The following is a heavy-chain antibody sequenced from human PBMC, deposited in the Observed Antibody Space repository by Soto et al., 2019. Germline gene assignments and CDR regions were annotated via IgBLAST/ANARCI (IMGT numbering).Heavy chain of an antibody. D-gene: IGHD4-17*01. J-gene: IGHJ6*03. Sequence: PSETLSLTCTVSGGSISYEYYHWTWIRQSPGKGLEWIGYIHYSGSIIYNPSFESRVTISVDTSKNQFSLKLSSVTAADTAVYYCARTAVTTVHYYYYMDVWGKGTTVTVSS. CDR2: IHYSGSI. V-gene: IGHV4-30-4*02. CDR1: GGSISYEYYH. CDR3: ARTAVTTVHYYYYMDV.